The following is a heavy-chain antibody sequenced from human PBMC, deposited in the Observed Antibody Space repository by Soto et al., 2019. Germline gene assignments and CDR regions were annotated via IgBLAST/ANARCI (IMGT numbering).Heavy chain of an antibody. Sequence: SETLSLTCTVSGGSISSSSYYWGWIRQPPGKGLEWIGSIYYSGSTYYNPSLKSRVTISVDTSKNQFSLKLSSVTAADTAVYYCASRGYSNYVGSWFDPWGQGTLVTVSS. CDR3: ASRGYSNYVGSWFDP. D-gene: IGHD4-4*01. CDR1: GGSISSSSYY. CDR2: IYYSGST. J-gene: IGHJ5*02. V-gene: IGHV4-39*01.